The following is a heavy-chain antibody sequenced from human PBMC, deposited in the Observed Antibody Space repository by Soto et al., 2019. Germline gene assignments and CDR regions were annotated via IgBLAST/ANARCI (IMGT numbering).Heavy chain of an antibody. V-gene: IGHV3-30*18. D-gene: IGHD3-22*01. J-gene: IGHJ4*02. Sequence: GGSLRLSCAASGFTFSSYGMHWVRQAPGKGLEWVAVISHDGSNKYYADSVKGRFTISRDNSKNTLYLQMNSLRAEDTAVYYCAKEWVYDSSGWSFDYWGQGTLVTVSS. CDR2: ISHDGSNK. CDR1: GFTFSSYG. CDR3: AKEWVYDSSGWSFDY.